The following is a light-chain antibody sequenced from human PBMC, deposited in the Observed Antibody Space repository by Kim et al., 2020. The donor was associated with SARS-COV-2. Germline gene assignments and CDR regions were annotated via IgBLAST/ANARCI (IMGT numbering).Light chain of an antibody. Sequence: EIVMTKSPATLSVSPGERATLSCRASQSVSSNLAWYQQKPGQAPRLLIYGASTRATGIPARFSGSGSGTEFTLTISSLQSEDFAVYYCQQYNNWPPLTFGGGTKLEI. J-gene: IGKJ4*01. V-gene: IGKV3-15*01. CDR3: QQYNNWPPLT. CDR2: GAS. CDR1: QSVSSN.